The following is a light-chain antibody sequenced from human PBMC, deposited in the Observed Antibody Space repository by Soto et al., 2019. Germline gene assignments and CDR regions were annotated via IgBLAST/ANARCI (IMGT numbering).Light chain of an antibody. V-gene: IGLV1-44*01. CDR2: SND. CDR1: SSNIGGNA. J-gene: IGLJ2*01. CDR3: AAWDDSLNGLV. Sequence: QSVLTQPPSASGTPGQRVTISCSGGSSNIGGNAVNWYQQLPGTAPKLLIYSNDQRPSGVPDRFSGSKSGSSASLAISGLQSEDEADYHCAAWDDSLNGLVFGGGTQLTVL.